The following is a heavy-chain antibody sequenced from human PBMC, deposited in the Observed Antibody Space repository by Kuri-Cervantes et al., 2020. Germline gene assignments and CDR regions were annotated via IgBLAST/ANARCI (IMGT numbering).Heavy chain of an antibody. CDR1: GYTLTELS. CDR3: ATGLAVGQPLYYFDY. CDR2: FDPDDGET. J-gene: IGHJ4*02. V-gene: IGHV1-24*01. Sequence: ASVKVSCKVSGYTLTELSMHWVRQAPGKGLEWMGGFDPDDGETIYAQKFQGRVTMTEDTSTDTAYMELSSLRSEDTAVYYCATGLAVGQPLYYFDYWGQGTLVTVSS. D-gene: IGHD2-21*01.